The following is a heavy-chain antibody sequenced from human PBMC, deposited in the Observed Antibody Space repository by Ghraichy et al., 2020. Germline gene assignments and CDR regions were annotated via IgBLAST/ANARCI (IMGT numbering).Heavy chain of an antibody. CDR3: ARDVWRSNH. Sequence: ASVKVSCKASGYTFTDYYIHWVRQAPGHGLEWMGWINPNSGGTTYAQKFQGRVTLTRDTSISTVYMELSRLTSDDAGVYYCARDVWRSNHWGQGTLVTVSS. CDR2: INPNSGGT. CDR1: GYTFTDYY. J-gene: IGHJ5*02. V-gene: IGHV1-2*02. D-gene: IGHD1-1*01.